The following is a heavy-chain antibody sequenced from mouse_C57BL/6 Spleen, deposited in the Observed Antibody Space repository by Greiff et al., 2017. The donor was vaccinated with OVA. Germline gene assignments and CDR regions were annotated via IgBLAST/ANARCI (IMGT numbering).Heavy chain of an antibody. CDR3: ARSGYDSAWFAY. J-gene: IGHJ3*01. D-gene: IGHD2-4*01. V-gene: IGHV1-82*01. CDR2: IYPGDGDT. Sequence: VKLVESGPELVKPGASVKISCKASGYAFSSSWMNWVKQRPGKGLEWIGRIYPGDGDTNYNGKFKGKATLTADKSSSTAYMQLSSLTSEDSAVYFCARSGYDSAWFAYWGQGTLVTVSA. CDR1: GYAFSSSW.